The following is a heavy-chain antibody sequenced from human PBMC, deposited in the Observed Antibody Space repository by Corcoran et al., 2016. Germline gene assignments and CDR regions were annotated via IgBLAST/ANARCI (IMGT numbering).Heavy chain of an antibody. CDR2: IYYSGST. Sequence: QVQLQESGPGLVKPSETLSLTCAVSGGSISNYYWSWIRQPPGKGLEWIGYIYYSGSTNYNPSLKGRVTISVDTSKNQFSLKLSSVTAADTAVYYGAREGGYSRGWYGRCHAMDVWGQGTTVTVSS. V-gene: IGHV4-59*01. J-gene: IGHJ6*02. CDR1: GGSISNYY. D-gene: IGHD6-19*01. CDR3: AREGGYSRGWYGRCHAMDV.